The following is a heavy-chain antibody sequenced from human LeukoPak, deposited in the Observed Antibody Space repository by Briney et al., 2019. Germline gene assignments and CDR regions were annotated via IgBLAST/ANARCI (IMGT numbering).Heavy chain of an antibody. J-gene: IGHJ3*02. CDR1: GFTFSSYA. Sequence: PGRSLRLSCAASGFTFSSYAMHWVRQAPGKGLEWVAVISYDGSNKYYADSVKGRFTISRDSSKNTLYLQMNSLRAEDTAVYYCARDGSGDYGDFLDAFDIWGQGTMVTVSS. CDR2: ISYDGSNK. CDR3: ARDGSGDYGDFLDAFDI. V-gene: IGHV3-30-3*01. D-gene: IGHD4-17*01.